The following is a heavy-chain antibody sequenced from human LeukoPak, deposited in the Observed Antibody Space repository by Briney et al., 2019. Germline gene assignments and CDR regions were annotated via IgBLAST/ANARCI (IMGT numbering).Heavy chain of an antibody. Sequence: GGSLRLSCAASGFTFSDYYMSWIRQAPGKGLEWVSYISSSSSYTNYADSVKGRFTISRDNATNSLYLQMNSLRAEDTAVYYCARVRLNDILTGYYTGAYYFDYWGQGTLVTVSS. D-gene: IGHD3-9*01. J-gene: IGHJ4*02. CDR1: GFTFSDYY. V-gene: IGHV3-11*06. CDR2: ISSSSSYT. CDR3: ARVRLNDILTGYYTGAYYFDY.